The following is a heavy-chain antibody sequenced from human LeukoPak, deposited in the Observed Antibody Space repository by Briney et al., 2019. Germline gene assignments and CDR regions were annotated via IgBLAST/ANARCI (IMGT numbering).Heavy chain of an antibody. CDR3: ARNYYDSSGYYYVGAFDI. D-gene: IGHD3-22*01. Sequence: SKTLSLTCTVSGGSISSGDYYWSWIRQPPGKGLEWIGYIYYSGSTYYNPSLKSRVTISVDTSKNQFSLKLSSVTAADTAVYYCARNYYDSSGYYYVGAFDIWGQGTMVTVSS. J-gene: IGHJ3*02. CDR2: IYYSGST. V-gene: IGHV4-30-4*08. CDR1: GGSISSGDYY.